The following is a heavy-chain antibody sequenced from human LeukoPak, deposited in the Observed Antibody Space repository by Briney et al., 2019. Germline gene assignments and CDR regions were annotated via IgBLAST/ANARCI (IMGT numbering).Heavy chain of an antibody. CDR3: ARAWDWNYGPYYYMDV. Sequence: PGGSLRLSCAASGFTFSSYAMHWVRQAPGKGLEWVAVISYDGSNKYYADSVKGRFTISRDNSKNTLYLQMNSLRAEDTAVYYCARAWDWNYGPYYYMDVWGKGTTVTVSS. CDR2: ISYDGSNK. CDR1: GFTFSSYA. D-gene: IGHD1-7*01. J-gene: IGHJ6*03. V-gene: IGHV3-30-3*01.